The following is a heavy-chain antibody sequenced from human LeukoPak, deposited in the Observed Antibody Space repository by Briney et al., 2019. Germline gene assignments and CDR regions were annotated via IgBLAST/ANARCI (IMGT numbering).Heavy chain of an antibody. J-gene: IGHJ4*02. Sequence: GGSLRLSCAGSGFTFSSFAMSWVRQAPGQGLKWVSAISGSGGSTYYADSVKGRFTISRDNSKNTLYLQMNSLRAEDTAVYYCAKDVRSEYYFDYWGQGTLVTVST. CDR2: ISGSGGST. D-gene: IGHD4-17*01. CDR1: GFTFSSFA. V-gene: IGHV3-23*01. CDR3: AKDVRSEYYFDY.